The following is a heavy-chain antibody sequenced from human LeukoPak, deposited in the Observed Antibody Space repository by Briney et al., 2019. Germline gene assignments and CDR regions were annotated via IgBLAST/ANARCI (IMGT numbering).Heavy chain of an antibody. CDR3: ARDRSRYYDSSGRDY. CDR2: ISYDGSNK. D-gene: IGHD3-22*01. V-gene: IGHV3-30-3*01. CDR1: GFTFSSYA. J-gene: IGHJ4*02. Sequence: SGGSLRLSCAASGFTFSSYAMHWVRQAPGKGLEWVAVISYDGSNKYYADSVKGRFTISRDNSKNTLYLQMNSLRAEDTAVYYCARDRSRYYDSSGRDYWGQGTLVTVSS.